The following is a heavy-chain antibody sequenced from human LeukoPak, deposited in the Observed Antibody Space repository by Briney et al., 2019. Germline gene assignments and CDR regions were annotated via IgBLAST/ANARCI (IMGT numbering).Heavy chain of an antibody. CDR1: GFTLSTYW. CDR3: ASWGAGGSS. V-gene: IGHV3-7*01. CDR2: INPDGSGK. Sequence: PGGSLRLSCEASGFTLSTYWMNWVRQVPGKGLDWVANINPDGSGKRYVDSVKGRFTIARDNADNSLSLQMNSLRAEDTAVYYYASWGAGGSSWGQGTLVTVSS. J-gene: IGHJ5*02. D-gene: IGHD2-15*01.